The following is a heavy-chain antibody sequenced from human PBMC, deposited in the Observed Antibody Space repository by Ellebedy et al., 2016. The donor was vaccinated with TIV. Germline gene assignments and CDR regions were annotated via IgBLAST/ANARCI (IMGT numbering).Heavy chain of an antibody. Sequence: PGGPLRLSCAASGFTFSNAWMSWVRQAPEKGLEWVGRIKSKTDGGTTDYAAPVKGRFTISRDDSKNTLYLQMNSLKTEDTAVYYCTTTFVVGVPEEDAFDIWGQGTMVTVSS. CDR1: GFTFSNAW. CDR2: IKSKTDGGTT. D-gene: IGHD1-26*01. CDR3: TTTFVVGVPEEDAFDI. V-gene: IGHV3-15*01. J-gene: IGHJ3*02.